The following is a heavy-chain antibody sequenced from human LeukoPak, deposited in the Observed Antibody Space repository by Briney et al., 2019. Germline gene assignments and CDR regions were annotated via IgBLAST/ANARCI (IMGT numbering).Heavy chain of an antibody. CDR2: IRYNGGS. V-gene: IGHV4-59*03. J-gene: IGHJ4*02. CDR3: AGGELAGTGY. Sequence: SETLSLTCTVSGSIRGYYWSWVRQSPGKGLEWIGYIRYNGGSDSNPSLKSRVTISLDTWNNQFSLRLTSVTAEDTAVYYCAGGELAGTGYWGQGTLVTVSS. CDR1: GSIRGYY. D-gene: IGHD6-19*01.